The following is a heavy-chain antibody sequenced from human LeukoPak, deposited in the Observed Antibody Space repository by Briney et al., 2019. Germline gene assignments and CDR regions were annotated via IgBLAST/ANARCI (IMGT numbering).Heavy chain of an antibody. CDR3: ARDDYDILTGYYLDDY. CDR2: INPNSGGT. Sequence: GASVKVSRKASGYTFTGYYMHWVRQAPGQGLEWMGWINPNSGGTNYAQKFQGRVTMTRDTSISTAYMELSRLRSDDTAVYYCARDDYDILTGYYLDDYWGQGTLVTVSS. J-gene: IGHJ4*02. V-gene: IGHV1-2*02. D-gene: IGHD3-9*01. CDR1: GYTFTGYY.